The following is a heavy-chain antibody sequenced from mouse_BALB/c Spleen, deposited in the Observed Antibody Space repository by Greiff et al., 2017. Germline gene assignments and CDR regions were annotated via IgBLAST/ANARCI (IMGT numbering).Heavy chain of an antibody. CDR3: TRELGRGAMDY. CDR2: ISSGGSYT. Sequence: DVMLVESGGGLVKPGGSLKLSCAASGFTFSSYTMSWVRQTPGKRLEWVATISSGGSYTYYPDSVKGRFTISRDNAKNTLYLQMSSLKSEDTAMYYWTRELGRGAMDYWGQGTSVTVSS. CDR1: GFTFSSYT. D-gene: IGHD4-1*01. V-gene: IGHV5-6-4*01. J-gene: IGHJ4*01.